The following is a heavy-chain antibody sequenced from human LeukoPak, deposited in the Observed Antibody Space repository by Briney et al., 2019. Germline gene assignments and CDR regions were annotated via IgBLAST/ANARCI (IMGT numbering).Heavy chain of an antibody. V-gene: IGHV4-61*02. CDR1: GGSISSGSYY. CDR3: ARDGVLGYYGSGSPRYYYYYIDV. D-gene: IGHD3-10*01. CDR2: IYTSGST. J-gene: IGHJ6*03. Sequence: SETLSLTCTVSGGSISSGSYYWSWIRQPAGKGLEWIGRIYTSGSTNYNPSRKSRVTISVDTSKNQFSLKLSSVTAADTAVYYCARDGVLGYYGSGSPRYYYYYIDVWGKGTTVTVSS.